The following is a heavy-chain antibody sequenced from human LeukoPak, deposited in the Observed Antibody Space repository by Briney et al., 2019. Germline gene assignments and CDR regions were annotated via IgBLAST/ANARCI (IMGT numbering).Heavy chain of an antibody. V-gene: IGHV4-59*01. D-gene: IGHD6-6*01. CDR1: GGSISSYY. Sequence: SETLSLTCTVSGGSISSYYWSWIRQPPGKGLECIGYIYYSGSTNYNPSLKSRVTISVDTSKNQFSLKLSSVTAADTAVYYCARAVAARYYYYYMDVWGKGTTVTVSS. CDR2: IYYSGST. J-gene: IGHJ6*03. CDR3: ARAVAARYYYYYMDV.